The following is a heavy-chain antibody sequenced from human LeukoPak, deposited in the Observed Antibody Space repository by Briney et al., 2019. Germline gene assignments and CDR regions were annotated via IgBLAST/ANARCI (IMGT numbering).Heavy chain of an antibody. J-gene: IGHJ6*03. CDR2: IYYSGRT. CDR3: ARGGPRLFYYYYYYMDV. D-gene: IGHD2/OR15-2a*01. V-gene: IGHV4-28*03. CDR1: GYSISSSNW. Sequence: PSDTLSLTCAVSGYSISSSNWWGWIRQPPGKGLEWIGYIYYSGRTNYNPSLKSRVTMSVDTSKNQFSLKLSSVTAADTAVYYCARGGPRLFYYYYYYMDVWGKGTTVTVSS.